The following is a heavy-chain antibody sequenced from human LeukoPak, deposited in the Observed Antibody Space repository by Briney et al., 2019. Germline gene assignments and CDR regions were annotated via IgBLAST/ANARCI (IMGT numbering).Heavy chain of an antibody. CDR2: NHQKGSP. D-gene: IGHD6-19*01. V-gene: IGHV4-34*01. J-gene: IGHJ4*02. Sequence: KPSETLSLTCAVYDGSFSGYYWSWIRQPPGKGLDWMGGNHQKGSPKNNTSHKSRVAISVRTSKNQFSLELRYVHAADTAGYYCGRGRGESSGPFDHWGQGTLVTVSS. CDR3: GRGRGESSGPFDH. CDR1: DGSFSGYY.